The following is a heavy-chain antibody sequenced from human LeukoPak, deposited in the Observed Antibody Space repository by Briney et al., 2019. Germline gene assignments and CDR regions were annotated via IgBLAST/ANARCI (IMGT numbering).Heavy chain of an antibody. V-gene: IGHV3-48*03. CDR2: ISSSGSTI. J-gene: IGHJ6*03. D-gene: IGHD3/OR15-3a*01. CDR1: GFTFSGYE. Sequence: GGSLRLSCAASGFTFSGYEMNWVRQAPGKGLEWVSYISSSGSTIFYADSVKGRFTISRDNAKNSVSLQMNSLRAEDTAVYFCARPTWTNYMDVWGKGTAVTISS. CDR3: ARPTWTNYMDV.